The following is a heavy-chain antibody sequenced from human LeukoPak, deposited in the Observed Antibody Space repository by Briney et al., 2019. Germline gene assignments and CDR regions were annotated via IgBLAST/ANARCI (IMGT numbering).Heavy chain of an antibody. CDR3: AKDHSVLLWFGEPHRYFDY. CDR2: ISGSGGST. CDR1: GFTFSSYA. Sequence: GGSLRLSCAASGFTFSSYAMSWVRQAPGKGLEWVSAISGSGGSTYYADSVKGRFTISRDNSKNTLYLQMNSLRAEDTAVYYCAKDHSVLLWFGEPHRYFDYWGQGTLVTVSS. V-gene: IGHV3-23*01. D-gene: IGHD3-10*01. J-gene: IGHJ4*02.